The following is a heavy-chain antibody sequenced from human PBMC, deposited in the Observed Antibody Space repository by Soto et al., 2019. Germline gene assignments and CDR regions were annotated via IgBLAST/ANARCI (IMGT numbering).Heavy chain of an antibody. CDR1: GGSISSSSYY. J-gene: IGHJ4*02. Sequence: SETLSLTCTVSGGSISSSSYYWGWIRQPPGKGLEWIGSIYYSGSTYYNPSLKSRVTISVDTSKNQFSLKLSSVTAADTAVIYCAGQPLTYDFFTVYFYYWGQGTLVTVSA. V-gene: IGHV4-39*01. CDR2: IYYSGST. D-gene: IGHD3-3*01. CDR3: AGQPLTYDFFTVYFYY.